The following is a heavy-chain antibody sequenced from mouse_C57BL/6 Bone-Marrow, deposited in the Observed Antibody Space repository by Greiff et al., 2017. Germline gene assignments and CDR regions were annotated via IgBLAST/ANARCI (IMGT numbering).Heavy chain of an antibody. J-gene: IGHJ2*01. Sequence: EVQLQESGPGPVKPSQSLSLTCSVTGYSITSGYYWNWIRQFPGNKLEWMGYISYDGSNNYNPSLKNRISITRDTSKNQFFLKLNSVTTEDTATYYCARDARGSFDYWGQGTTLTVSS. CDR3: ARDARGSFDY. V-gene: IGHV3-6*01. CDR1: GYSITSGYY. CDR2: ISYDGSN.